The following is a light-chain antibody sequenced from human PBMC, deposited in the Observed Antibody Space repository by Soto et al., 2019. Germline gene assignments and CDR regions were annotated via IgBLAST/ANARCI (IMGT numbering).Light chain of an antibody. Sequence: DVVLTQSPLSLPVTLGQPASISCRSTQSLVYSDGNIYLNWFQQRPGRSPRRLIYKVSNRTSGVPDRFSGSASSTDFTLKISRVEAEDDGVYYCMQGTHWPPITFGQGTRLEIK. J-gene: IGKJ5*01. CDR1: QSLVYSDGNIY. CDR3: MQGTHWPPIT. V-gene: IGKV2-30*01. CDR2: KVS.